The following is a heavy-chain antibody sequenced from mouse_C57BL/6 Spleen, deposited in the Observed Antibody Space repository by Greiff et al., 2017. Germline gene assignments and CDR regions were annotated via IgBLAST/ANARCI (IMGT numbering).Heavy chain of an antibody. CDR1: GFNIKDDY. D-gene: IGHD4-1*01. J-gene: IGHJ2*01. CDR3: TKRLNWDFDY. CDR2: IDPENGDT. V-gene: IGHV14-4*01. Sequence: VQLKQSGAELVRPGASVKLSCTASGFNIKDDYMHWVKQRPEQGLEWIGWIDPENGDTEYASKFQGKATITADTSSNTAYLQLSSLTSEDTAVYYCTKRLNWDFDYWGQGTTLTVSS.